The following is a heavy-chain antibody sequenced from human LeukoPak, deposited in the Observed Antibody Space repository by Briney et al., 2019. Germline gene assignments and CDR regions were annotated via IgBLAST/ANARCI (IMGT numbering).Heavy chain of an antibody. Sequence: SETLSLTCAVYGGSFSGYYWSWIRQPPGKGLEWIGEINHSGSTNYNPSLKSRVTISVDTSKNQFSLKLSSVTAADTAVYYCARGSKPSMVRGVPFDYWGQGTLVTVSS. CDR1: GGSFSGYY. CDR3: ARGSKPSMVRGVPFDY. CDR2: INHSGST. J-gene: IGHJ4*02. D-gene: IGHD3-10*01. V-gene: IGHV4-34*01.